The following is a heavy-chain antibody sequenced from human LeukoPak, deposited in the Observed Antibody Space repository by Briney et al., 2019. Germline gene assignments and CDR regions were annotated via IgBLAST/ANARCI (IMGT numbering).Heavy chain of an antibody. Sequence: PGSSLRLSCAASGFTFSSYVMHWVRQAPGKGLEWVSAISGSGGSTYYADSVKGRFTISRDNSKNTLYLQMNSLRAEDTAVYYCAKNYPVAGPHSPPDYWGQGTLVTVSS. V-gene: IGHV3-23*01. CDR3: AKNYPVAGPHSPPDY. D-gene: IGHD6-19*01. CDR2: ISGSGGST. CDR1: GFTFSSYV. J-gene: IGHJ4*02.